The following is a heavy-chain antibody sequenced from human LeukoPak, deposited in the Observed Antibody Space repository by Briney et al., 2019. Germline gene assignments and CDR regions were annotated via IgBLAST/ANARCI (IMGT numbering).Heavy chain of an antibody. CDR1: GFTFSSYA. Sequence: PRGSLRLSCAASGFTFSSYAMSWVRQAPGKGLEWVSAISGSGGSTYYADSVKGRFTISRDNSKNTLYLQMNSLRAEDTAVYYCAKDPFITTHLYYFDYWGQGTLVTVSS. D-gene: IGHD3-3*01. CDR2: ISGSGGST. J-gene: IGHJ4*02. CDR3: AKDPFITTHLYYFDY. V-gene: IGHV3-23*01.